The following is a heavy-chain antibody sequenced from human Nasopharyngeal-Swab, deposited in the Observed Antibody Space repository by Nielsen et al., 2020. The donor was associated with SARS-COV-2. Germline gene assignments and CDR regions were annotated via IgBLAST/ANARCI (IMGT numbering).Heavy chain of an antibody. V-gene: IGHV1-18*01. CDR1: GYTFTSYG. Sequence: ASVKVSCKASGYTFTSYGISWVRQAPGQGLEWMGWISAYNGNTNYAQKLQGRVTMTTDTSTSTAYMELRSLRSDDTAVYYCARVGEGYSSGWYYGMDVWGQGTTVTVSS. CDR3: ARVGEGYSSGWYYGMDV. J-gene: IGHJ6*02. D-gene: IGHD6-19*01. CDR2: ISAYNGNT.